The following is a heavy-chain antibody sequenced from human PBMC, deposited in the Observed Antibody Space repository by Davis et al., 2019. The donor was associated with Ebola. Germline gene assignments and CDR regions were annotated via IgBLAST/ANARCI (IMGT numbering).Heavy chain of an antibody. J-gene: IGHJ4*02. V-gene: IGHV4-31*03. Sequence: SETLSLTCSVAGGSISSGGYYWNWIRQPPGKGLEWIGEINHSGSTNYNPSLKSRVTISVDTSKKQFSLKLSSVTAADTAVYYCARENRRDVVNSRGLYFDYWGQGTLVTVSS. CDR3: ARENRRDVVNSRGLYFDY. D-gene: IGHD2-15*01. CDR1: GGSISSGGYY. CDR2: INHSGST.